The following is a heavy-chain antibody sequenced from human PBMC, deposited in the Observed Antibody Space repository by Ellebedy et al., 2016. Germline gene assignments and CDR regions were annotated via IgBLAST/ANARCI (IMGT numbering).Heavy chain of an antibody. J-gene: IGHJ2*01. CDR3: ARWSPLHWYFDL. Sequence: SETLSLTXEVSGDSFSSGNWWSWVRQSPDKGLEWIGEIYHSGITKYNVSLKSRVAMSIDKSKNRFSVTLTSVTAADTAFYYCARWSPLHWYFDLWGRGTLVTVSS. V-gene: IGHV4/OR15-8*02. CDR2: IYHSGIT. CDR1: GDSFSSGNW.